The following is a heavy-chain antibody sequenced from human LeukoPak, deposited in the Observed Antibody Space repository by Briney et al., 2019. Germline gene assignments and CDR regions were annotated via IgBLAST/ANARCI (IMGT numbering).Heavy chain of an antibody. CDR3: ARSQAVAGEEEYFDY. CDR2: IYSGGAT. Sequence: GGSLRLSCAASGLTVSDNFMDWVRQAPGKGLEWVSTIYSGGATYYADSVRGRFTISRDSSQNTVYLQMNSLRAEDTAVYYCARSQAVAGEEEYFDYWGQGTLVTVSS. D-gene: IGHD6-19*01. J-gene: IGHJ4*02. CDR1: GLTVSDNF. V-gene: IGHV3-66*01.